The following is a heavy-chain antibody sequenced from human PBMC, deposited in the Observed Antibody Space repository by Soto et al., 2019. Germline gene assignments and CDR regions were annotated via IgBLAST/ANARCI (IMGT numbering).Heavy chain of an antibody. V-gene: IGHV4-39*01. CDR2: IYYSGST. Sequence: QLQLQESGPGLVKPSETLSLTCTVSGGSISSSSYYWGWIRQPPGKGLGWIGRIYYSGSTYYNPSLKSRVTISVDTSKNQFSLKLSSVTAADTAVYYCASPMVRGHLDYWGQGTLVTVSS. CDR1: GGSISSSSYY. CDR3: ASPMVRGHLDY. D-gene: IGHD3-10*01. J-gene: IGHJ4*02.